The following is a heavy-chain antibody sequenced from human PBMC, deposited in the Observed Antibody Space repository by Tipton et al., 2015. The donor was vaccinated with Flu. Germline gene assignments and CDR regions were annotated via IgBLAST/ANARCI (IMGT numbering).Heavy chain of an antibody. J-gene: IGHJ5*02. CDR3: ARHTGTHWWFDP. V-gene: IGHV3-7*01. CDR1: GFTFSSYW. CDR2: IKQDGSEK. D-gene: IGHD1-26*01. Sequence: SLRLSCAASGFTFSSYWMSWVRQAPGKGLEWVANIKQDGSEKYYVDSVKGRFTISRDNAENSLSLQMNRLRVDDTAVYYCARHTGTHWWFDPWGQGTLVTVSA.